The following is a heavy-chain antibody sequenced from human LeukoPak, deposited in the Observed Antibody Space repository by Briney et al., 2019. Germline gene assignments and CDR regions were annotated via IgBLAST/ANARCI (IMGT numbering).Heavy chain of an antibody. V-gene: IGHV1-46*01. J-gene: IGHJ4*02. D-gene: IGHD3-22*01. CDR1: GYTFTSYY. CDR3: ARGRRHYDSSGYYLRQDY. CDR2: INPSGGST. Sequence: ASVKVSCKASGYTFTSYYMHWVRQAPGQGLEWMGIINPSGGSTSYAQKFQGRVTMTRDTSTSTVYMELSSPRSEDTAVYYCARGRRHYDSSGYYLRQDYWGQGTLVTVSS.